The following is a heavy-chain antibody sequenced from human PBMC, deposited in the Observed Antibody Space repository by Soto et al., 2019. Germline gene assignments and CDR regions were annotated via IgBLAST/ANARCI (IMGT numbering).Heavy chain of an antibody. J-gene: IGHJ6*02. CDR1: GFTFSSYS. CDR2: ISSSSSYI. D-gene: IGHD1-1*01. V-gene: IGHV3-21*01. Sequence: PGGSLRLSCAASGFTFSSYSMNWVCQAPGKGLEWVSSISSSSSYIYYADSVKGRFTISRDNAKNSLYLQMNSLRAEDTAVYYCARVGDWNDGFDYYYGMDVWGQGTTVTVSS. CDR3: ARVGDWNDGFDYYYGMDV.